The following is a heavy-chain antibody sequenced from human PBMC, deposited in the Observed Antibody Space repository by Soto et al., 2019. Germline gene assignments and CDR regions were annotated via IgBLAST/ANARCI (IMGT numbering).Heavy chain of an antibody. CDR3: TTDKGSLYYYYGMDV. V-gene: IGHV3-15*07. CDR1: GFTFSNAW. J-gene: IGHJ6*02. CDR2: IKSKTDGGTT. Sequence: GGSLRLSCAASGFTFSNAWINWVRQAPGKGLEWVGRIKSKTDGGTTDYAAPVKGRFTISRDDSKNTLYLQMNSLKTEDTAVYYCTTDKGSLYYYYGMDVWGQGTTVTVSS.